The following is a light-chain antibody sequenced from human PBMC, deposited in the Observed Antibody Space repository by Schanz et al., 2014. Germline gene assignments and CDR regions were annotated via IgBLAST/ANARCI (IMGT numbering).Light chain of an antibody. CDR2: DVS. CDR3: CSYAGSYSYV. CDR1: SSDVGGTNY. Sequence: QSALTQPASVSGSPGQSITLSCTGTSSDVGGTNYVSWYQQHPGKAPKLMIYDVSNRPSGVPDRFSGSKSGNTASLTISGLQDEDEADYYCCSYAGSYSYVFGTGTKLTVL. V-gene: IGLV2-11*01. J-gene: IGLJ1*01.